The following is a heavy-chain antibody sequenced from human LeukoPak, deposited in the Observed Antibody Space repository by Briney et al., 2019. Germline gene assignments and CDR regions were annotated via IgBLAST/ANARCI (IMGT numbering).Heavy chain of an antibody. D-gene: IGHD1-26*01. CDR2: IRYDGSNK. Sequence: GGSLRLSCAASGFTFSSYGMHWVRRAPGKGLEGVAFIRYDGSNKYYADSAKGRFTISRDNSKNTLYLQMNSLRAEDTAVYYCAKDQYAYSGSCFGDAFDIWGQGTMVTVSS. CDR3: AKDQYAYSGSCFGDAFDI. V-gene: IGHV3-30*02. J-gene: IGHJ3*02. CDR1: GFTFSSYG.